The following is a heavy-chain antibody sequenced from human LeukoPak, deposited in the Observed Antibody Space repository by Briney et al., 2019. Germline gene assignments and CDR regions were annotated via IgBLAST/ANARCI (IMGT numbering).Heavy chain of an antibody. CDR2: VSGSGGST. CDR3: ARVEASGYDYGAFDY. J-gene: IGHJ4*02. Sequence: GGSLRLSCAASGFTFSTYAMSWVRQAPGKGLEWVSGVSGSGGSTYYADSVKGRFTISKDNSKNTMYLQMNSLRAEDTAVYYCARVEASGYDYGAFDYWGQGTLVTVSS. CDR1: GFTFSTYA. V-gene: IGHV3-23*01. D-gene: IGHD5-12*01.